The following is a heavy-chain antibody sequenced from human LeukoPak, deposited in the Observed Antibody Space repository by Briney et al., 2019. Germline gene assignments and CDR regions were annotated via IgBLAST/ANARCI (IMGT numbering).Heavy chain of an antibody. CDR3: ARRGYASGSYGS. J-gene: IGHJ5*02. D-gene: IGHD3-10*01. V-gene: IGHV4-59*08. CDR1: GGSINNHY. CDR2: IYYSGST. Sequence: PSETLSLTCTVSGGSINNHYWSWIRQPPGKGLEWIGYIYYSGSTTYSPSFRSRVTISLDTSKNQFSLNLNSVTAADTAVYYCARRGYASGSYGSWGQGTLVTVSS.